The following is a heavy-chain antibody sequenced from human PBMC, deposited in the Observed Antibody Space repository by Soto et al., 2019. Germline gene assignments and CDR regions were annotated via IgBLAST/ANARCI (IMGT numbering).Heavy chain of an antibody. CDR2: ISGSGGST. V-gene: IGHV3-23*01. Sequence: GGSLRISCAASGFTFSSYAMRWVRQDPGKGLEWVSAISGSGGSTYYADSVKGRFTISRDNSKNTLYLQMNSLRAEDTAVYYCAKDTCGGDCYSGSDYWGQGTLVTVAA. CDR3: AKDTCGGDCYSGSDY. CDR1: GFTFSSYA. J-gene: IGHJ4*02. D-gene: IGHD2-21*01.